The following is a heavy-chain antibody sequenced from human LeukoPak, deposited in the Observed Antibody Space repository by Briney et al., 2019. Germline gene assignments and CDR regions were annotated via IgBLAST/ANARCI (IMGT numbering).Heavy chain of an antibody. J-gene: IGHJ6*02. CDR2: IKENGSER. V-gene: IGHV3-7*01. D-gene: IGHD6-13*01. Sequence: AGGSRRLSCAASVFIFSSYRMTWVRQAPWKGLEWVDNIKENGSERYYAHSVKGRFTISRDNARKSLYLQMNSLRPEDTAVYYCARVPNSSSWPKAAYFYYYGMDVWGRGTTVTVSS. CDR1: VFIFSSYR. CDR3: ARVPNSSSWPKAAYFYYYGMDV.